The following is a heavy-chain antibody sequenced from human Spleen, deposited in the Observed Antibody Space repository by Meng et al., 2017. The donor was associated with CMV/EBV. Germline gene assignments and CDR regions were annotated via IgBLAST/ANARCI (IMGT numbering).Heavy chain of an antibody. Sequence: GESLKISCAASGFMFSSHWMSWVHQAPGKGLEWVADIKEDGSAKHYVDSVKGRFTISRDNTKNSLYPQMNSLRAEAMAVYYCARDRITAMLTPYFDCWGQGTLVTVSS. D-gene: IGHD5-18*01. CDR3: ARDRITAMLTPYFDC. V-gene: IGHV3-7*01. CDR1: GFMFSSHW. CDR2: IKEDGSAK. J-gene: IGHJ4*02.